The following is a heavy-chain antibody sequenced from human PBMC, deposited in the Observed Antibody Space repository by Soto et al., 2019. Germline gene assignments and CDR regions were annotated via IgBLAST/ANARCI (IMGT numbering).Heavy chain of an antibody. Sequence: SETLSLTCTVSGGSISSSSYYWGWIRQPPGKGLERIESIYYSGSTYYNPSLKSRVTISLDTSKNQFSLMLSSVTAADTAVYYCARTLKGGLRIAVAGTWDYWGQGTLVTVSS. J-gene: IGHJ4*02. CDR3: ARTLKGGLRIAVAGTWDY. CDR2: IYYSGST. D-gene: IGHD6-19*01. V-gene: IGHV4-39*01. CDR1: GGSISSSSYY.